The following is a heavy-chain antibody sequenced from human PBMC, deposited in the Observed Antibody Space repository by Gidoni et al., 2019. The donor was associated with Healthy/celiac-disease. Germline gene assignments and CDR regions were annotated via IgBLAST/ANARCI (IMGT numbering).Heavy chain of an antibody. V-gene: IGHV4-4*02. CDR3: AREGVDYYDSKGGLDP. Sequence: GGSISSSNWWSWVRQPPGKGLEWIGEIYHSGSTNYNPSLKSRVTISVDKSKNQFSLKLSSVTAADTAVYYCAREGVDYYDSKGGLDPWGQGTLVTVSS. D-gene: IGHD3-22*01. CDR2: IYHSGST. J-gene: IGHJ5*02. CDR1: GGSISSSNW.